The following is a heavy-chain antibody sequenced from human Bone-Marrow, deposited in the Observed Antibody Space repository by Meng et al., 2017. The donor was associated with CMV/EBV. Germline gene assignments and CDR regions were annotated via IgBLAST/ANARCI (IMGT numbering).Heavy chain of an antibody. J-gene: IGHJ4*02. CDR2: IYYSGST. CDR1: GGSISSYY. V-gene: IGHV4-59*01. D-gene: IGHD6-6*01. CDR3: ARGLAARPPEY. Sequence: GSLRLSCTVSGGSISSYYWSWIRQPPGKGLEWIGYIYYSGSTNYNPSLKSRVTISVDTSKNQFSLKLSSVTAADTAVYYCARGLAARPPEYWGQGTLVTVSS.